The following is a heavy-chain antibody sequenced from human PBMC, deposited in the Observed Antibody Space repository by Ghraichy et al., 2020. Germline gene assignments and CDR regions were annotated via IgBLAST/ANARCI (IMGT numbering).Heavy chain of an antibody. CDR2: ISGDGAIT. V-gene: IGHV3-74*03. J-gene: IGHJ4*02. CDR1: GFTLGRHY. D-gene: IGHD3-10*01. CDR3: VRDKAYYGTGPQLDY. Sequence: GGSLRLSCAASGFTLGRHYMHWVRHAPGKGPVWVARISGDGAITTYADSVKGRITISRDDAKNTLYLQMNSLSVEDTAVYYCVRDKAYYGTGPQLDYWRQGTLVTVSS.